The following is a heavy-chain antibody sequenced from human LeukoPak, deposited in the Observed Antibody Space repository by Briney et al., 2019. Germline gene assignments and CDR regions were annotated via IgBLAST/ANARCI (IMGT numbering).Heavy chain of an antibody. Sequence: ASVKVSCKASGYTFTSYTVYWVRQAPGQRLEWMGWINADNGITQYSQNFQGRVTITADESTSTAYMELSSLRSEDTAVYYCAQGEGGSYYLDYFDYWGQGTLVTVSS. CDR2: INADNGIT. D-gene: IGHD1-26*01. CDR3: AQGEGGSYYLDYFDY. CDR1: GYTFTSYT. J-gene: IGHJ4*02. V-gene: IGHV1-3*01.